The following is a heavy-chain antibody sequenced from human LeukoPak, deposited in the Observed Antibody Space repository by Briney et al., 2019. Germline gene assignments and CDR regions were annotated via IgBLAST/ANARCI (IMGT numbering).Heavy chain of an antibody. Sequence: GGSLRLSCAASGFTFDDYAMHWVRQAPGKGLEWVSGISWNSGSIGYADSVKGRFTIFRDNAKNSLYLQMNSLRAEDTAVYYCARGELIYWGQGTLVTVSS. J-gene: IGHJ4*02. D-gene: IGHD1-26*01. CDR3: ARGELIY. CDR2: ISWNSGSI. CDR1: GFTFDDYA. V-gene: IGHV3-9*01.